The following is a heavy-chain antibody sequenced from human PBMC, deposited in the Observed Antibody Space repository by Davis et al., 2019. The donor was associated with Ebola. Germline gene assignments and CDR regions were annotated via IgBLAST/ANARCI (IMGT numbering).Heavy chain of an antibody. Sequence: PGGSLRLYCAASGFTFSSYWMSWVRQAPGKGLEWVANIKQDGSEKYYVDSVKGRFTISRDNAKNSLYLQMNSLRAEDTAVYYCAGPAVVVAASGYWGQGTLVTVSS. CDR1: GFTFSSYW. D-gene: IGHD2-15*01. CDR3: AGPAVVVAASGY. CDR2: IKQDGSEK. J-gene: IGHJ4*02. V-gene: IGHV3-7*01.